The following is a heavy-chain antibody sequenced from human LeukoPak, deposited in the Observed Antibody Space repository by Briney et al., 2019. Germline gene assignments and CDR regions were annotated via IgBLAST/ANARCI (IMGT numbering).Heavy chain of an antibody. CDR2: FYVGGYT. Sequence: PGGSLRLPCAASGFTVSSSYMSWVRQAPGKGLEWVSLFYVGGYTLYADSVKGRFTISRDNSKNTLYLQMNSLRAEDTAVYYCARDGSPHTSGYYRFGGFDCWGQGTLVTVSS. J-gene: IGHJ4*02. D-gene: IGHD3-22*01. CDR1: GFTVSSSY. CDR3: ARDGSPHTSGYYRFGGFDC. V-gene: IGHV3-66*01.